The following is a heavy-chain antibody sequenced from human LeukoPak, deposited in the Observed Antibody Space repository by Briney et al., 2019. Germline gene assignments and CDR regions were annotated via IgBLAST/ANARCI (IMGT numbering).Heavy chain of an antibody. CDR2: INTNSGGT. Sequence: GASVKVSCKASGYTFTGYYMYWVRQAPGQGLEWMGRINTNSGGTDYAQKFQGRVTMTRGTSISTAYMELSRLRSDDTAVYYCARGYCSGGTCYLVENWFDPWGQGTLVTVSS. V-gene: IGHV1-2*06. CDR1: GYTFTGYY. CDR3: ARGYCSGGTCYLVENWFDP. J-gene: IGHJ5*02. D-gene: IGHD2-15*01.